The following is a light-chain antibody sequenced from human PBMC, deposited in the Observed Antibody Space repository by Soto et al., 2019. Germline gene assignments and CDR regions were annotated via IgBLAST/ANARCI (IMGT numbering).Light chain of an antibody. V-gene: IGKV3-20*01. CDR1: QIVSSGY. J-gene: IGKJ5*01. Sequence: EIVLTQSPCTLSLSPWERATLSCRAIQIVSSGYLAWYQQKPGQAPRLLIYGASNRATDIPDRFSGRGSGTDFTLTISRLEPEDFAVYYCQQYGSSPPSSTFGQGTRLEIK. CDR2: GAS. CDR3: QQYGSSPPSST.